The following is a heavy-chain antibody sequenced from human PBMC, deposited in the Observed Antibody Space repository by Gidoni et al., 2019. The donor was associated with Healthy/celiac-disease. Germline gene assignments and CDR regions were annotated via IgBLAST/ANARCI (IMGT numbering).Heavy chain of an antibody. J-gene: IGHJ4*02. CDR2: INPNSGGT. V-gene: IGHV1-2*02. Sequence: QVQLVQSGAEVKKPGASVKVSCKASGYTFTGYYMHWVRQAPGQGLEWMGWINPNSGGTNYAQKFQGRVTMTRDTSISTAYMELSRLRSDDTAVYYCARFSVVGATDGVYFDYWGQGTLVTVSS. CDR3: ARFSVVGATDGVYFDY. D-gene: IGHD1-26*01. CDR1: GYTFTGYY.